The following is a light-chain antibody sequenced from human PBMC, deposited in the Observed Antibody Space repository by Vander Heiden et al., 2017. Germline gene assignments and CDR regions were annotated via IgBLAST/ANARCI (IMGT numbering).Light chain of an antibody. J-gene: IGLJ1*01. CDR3: CSYTRSSTLV. Sequence: QSALTHPPSVSGPPGQSITISCTGTSSDIGDHDHVSWYQQHPGKAPKVIIYEVSKRPSGVSNRFSGSKSGNTASLTISGLQAEDDADYYCCSYTRSSTLVFGTGTKVTAL. CDR1: SSDIGDHDH. V-gene: IGLV2-14*01. CDR2: EVS.